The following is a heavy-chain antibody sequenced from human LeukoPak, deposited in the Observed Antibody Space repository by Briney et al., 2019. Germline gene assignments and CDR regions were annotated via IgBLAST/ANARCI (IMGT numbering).Heavy chain of an antibody. V-gene: IGHV1-69*13. CDR1: GGTFISYA. J-gene: IGHJ3*02. CDR2: IIPIFGTA. Sequence: SVKVSCKASGGTFISYAISWERQAPGQGLEWMGGIIPIFGTANYAQKFQGRVTITADESTSTAYMELSSLRSEDTAVYYCARSGSAAFDIWGQGTMVTVSS. CDR3: ARSGSAAFDI. D-gene: IGHD1-26*01.